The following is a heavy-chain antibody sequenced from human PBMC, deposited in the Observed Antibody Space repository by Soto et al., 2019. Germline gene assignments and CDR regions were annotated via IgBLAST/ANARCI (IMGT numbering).Heavy chain of an antibody. CDR2: ISSNGGST. CDR3: ARDDVTGTTENY. D-gene: IGHD1-7*01. V-gene: IGHV3-64*01. CDR1: GFTFSSYA. Sequence: GGSLRLSCAASGFTFSSYAMHWVRQPPGKGLEYVSAISSNGGSTYYANSVKGRFTISRDNSKNTLYLQMGSLRAEDMAVYYCARDDVTGTTENYWGQGTLVTVSS. J-gene: IGHJ4*02.